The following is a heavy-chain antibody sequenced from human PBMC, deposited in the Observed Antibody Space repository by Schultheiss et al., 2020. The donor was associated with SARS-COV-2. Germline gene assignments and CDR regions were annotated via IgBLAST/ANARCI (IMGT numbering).Heavy chain of an antibody. CDR3: ARADYGGKEPLWYFDL. Sequence: GGSLRLSCAASGFSFRNRYMDWVRQAPGKGLEWVAVISYDGSNKYYADSVKGRFTISRDNSKNTLYLQMSSLRAEDTAVYYCARADYGGKEPLWYFDLWGRGTLVTVSS. D-gene: IGHD4-23*01. J-gene: IGHJ2*01. CDR2: ISYDGSNK. CDR1: GFSFRNRY. V-gene: IGHV3-30*03.